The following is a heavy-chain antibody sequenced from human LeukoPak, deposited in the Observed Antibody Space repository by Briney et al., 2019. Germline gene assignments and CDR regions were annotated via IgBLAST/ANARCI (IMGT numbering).Heavy chain of an antibody. CDR3: AKERLTRLAAYKGYGMDV. J-gene: IGHJ6*02. D-gene: IGHD3-9*01. CDR1: GYTFTYYY. Sequence: ASVKVSCKASGYTFTYYYIHWMRQAPGQGLEWMGWINPDSGDTSYAQKFQGRVTMTRDTSISTVYVELSRLRSDDTAVYYCAKERLTRLAAYKGYGMDVWGQGTTVTVSS. CDR2: INPDSGDT. V-gene: IGHV1-2*02.